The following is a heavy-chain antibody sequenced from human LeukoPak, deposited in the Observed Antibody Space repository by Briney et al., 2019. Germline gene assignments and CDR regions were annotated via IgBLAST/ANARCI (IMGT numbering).Heavy chain of an antibody. J-gene: IGHJ3*01. CDR1: GFTFSSYW. CDR2: IKQDGSEK. V-gene: IGHV3-7*01. D-gene: IGHD1-14*01. Sequence: GGSLRLSCAASGFTFSSYWMSWFRQAPGKGLEWVAIIKQDGSEKYYVDSVKGRFTVSRDNAKNSLHLQMDSLRVDDTAVYYCAGDAGWTFGVWGQGTMVTVSS. CDR3: AGDAGWTFGV.